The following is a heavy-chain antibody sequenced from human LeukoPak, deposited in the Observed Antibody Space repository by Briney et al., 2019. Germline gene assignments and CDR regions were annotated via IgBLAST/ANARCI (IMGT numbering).Heavy chain of an antibody. V-gene: IGHV3-23*01. CDR1: GFTFNNAV. J-gene: IGHJ4*02. CDR2: IDGGGGGR. Sequence: GGPLRLSCAASGFTFNNAVMSWVRQAPGKGLEWVAAIDGGGGGRDYADSVKGRFTISRDNSKNTLFLQMNSLRADDTAIYYCARRVEGTKDYWGQGTQVTVSS. CDR3: ARRVEGTKDY.